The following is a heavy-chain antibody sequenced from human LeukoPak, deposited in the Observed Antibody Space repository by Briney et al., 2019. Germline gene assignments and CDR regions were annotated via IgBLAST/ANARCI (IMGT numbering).Heavy chain of an antibody. D-gene: IGHD3-10*01. CDR3: AICIGGGYWFDP. V-gene: IGHV4-59*01. Sequence: SETLSLTCTVSGDSISSYYWSWIRQPPGKGLGWIGYIYYSGSTIYNPSLKSRVTISVDTSKNQFSLKLSSVTAADTAIYYCAICIGGGYWFDPWGQGTLVTVSS. J-gene: IGHJ5*02. CDR1: GDSISSYY. CDR2: IYYSGST.